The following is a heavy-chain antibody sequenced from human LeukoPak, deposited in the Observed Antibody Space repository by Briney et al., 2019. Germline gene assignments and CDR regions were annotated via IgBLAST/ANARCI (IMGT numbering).Heavy chain of an antibody. Sequence: GGSLRLSCAASGFTFSDYYMSWIRQAPGKGLEWVSYISSSSSYTNYVDSVKGRFTISRDDAKNSLYLQMNSLRAEDTAVYYCARYCSSTSCYDYWGQGTLVTVSS. CDR2: ISSSSSYT. J-gene: IGHJ4*02. CDR1: GFTFSDYY. D-gene: IGHD2-2*01. CDR3: ARYCSSTSCYDY. V-gene: IGHV3-11*03.